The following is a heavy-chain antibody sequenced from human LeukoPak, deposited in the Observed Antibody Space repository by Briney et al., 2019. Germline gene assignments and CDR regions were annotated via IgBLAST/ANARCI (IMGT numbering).Heavy chain of an antibody. CDR3: AREGLAVDTAMADKYYFDY. V-gene: IGHV3-64*01. CDR1: GFTFSSYA. J-gene: IGHJ4*02. D-gene: IGHD5-18*01. CDR2: ISSNGGST. Sequence: GGSLRLSCAASGFTFSSYAMHWVRQAPGKGLEYVSAISSNGGSTYYANSVKGRFTISRDNSKNTLYLQMGSLRAEDMAVCHCAREGLAVDTAMADKYYFDYWGQGTLVTVSS.